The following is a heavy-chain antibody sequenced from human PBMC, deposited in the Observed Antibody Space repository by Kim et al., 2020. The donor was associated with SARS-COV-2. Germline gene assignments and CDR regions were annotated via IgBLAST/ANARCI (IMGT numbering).Heavy chain of an antibody. J-gene: IGHJ6*02. CDR3: ARNRITMVRGVMGGLYGMDV. D-gene: IGHD3-10*01. Sequence: ASVKVSCKASGYTFTSYAMNWVRQAPGQGLEWMGWINTNTGNPTYAQGFTGRFVFTLDTSVSTAYLQISSLKAEDTAVYYCARNRITMVRGVMGGLYGMDVWGQGTTVTVSS. CDR1: GYTFTSYA. V-gene: IGHV7-4-1*02. CDR2: INTNTGNP.